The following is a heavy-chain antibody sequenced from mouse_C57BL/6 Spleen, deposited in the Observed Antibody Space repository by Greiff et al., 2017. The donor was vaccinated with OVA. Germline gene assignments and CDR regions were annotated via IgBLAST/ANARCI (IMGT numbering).Heavy chain of an antibody. CDR3: ARGGGSSYEEY. Sequence: QVQLQQSGAELARPGASVKLSCKASGYTFTSYGISWVKQRTGQGLEWIGEIYPRSGNTYYNEKFKGKATLTADKSSSTAYMELRSLTSEESAVYYCARGGGSSYEEYWGQGTTLTVSS. V-gene: IGHV1-81*01. CDR1: GYTFTSYG. CDR2: IYPRSGNT. J-gene: IGHJ2*01. D-gene: IGHD1-1*01.